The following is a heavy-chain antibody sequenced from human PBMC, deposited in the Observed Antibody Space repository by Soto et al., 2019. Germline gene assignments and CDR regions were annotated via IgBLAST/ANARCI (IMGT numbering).Heavy chain of an antibody. CDR2: IWYDGSNK. CDR1: GFTFSSYG. CDR3: ARGGRRGGPYYYYYGMDV. D-gene: IGHD3-10*01. Sequence: LRLSCAASGFTFSSYGMHWVRQAPGKGLEWVAVIWYDGSNKYYADSVKGRFTISRDNSKNTLYLQMNSLRAEDTAVYYCARGGRRGGPYYYYYGMDVWGQGTTVTVSS. J-gene: IGHJ6*02. V-gene: IGHV3-33*01.